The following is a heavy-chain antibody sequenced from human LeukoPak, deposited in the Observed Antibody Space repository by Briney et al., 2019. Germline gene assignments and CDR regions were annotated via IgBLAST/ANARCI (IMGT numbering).Heavy chain of an antibody. Sequence: SETLSLTCTVSGGSISSYYWSWIRQPPRKGLEWIGYIYYSGSTNYNPSLKSRVTISVDTSKNQFSLKLSSVTAADTAVYYCARLMTTHAYYYYGMDVWGQGTTVTVSS. CDR1: GGSISSYY. J-gene: IGHJ6*02. CDR3: ARLMTTHAYYYYGMDV. D-gene: IGHD4-17*01. CDR2: IYYSGST. V-gene: IGHV4-59*01.